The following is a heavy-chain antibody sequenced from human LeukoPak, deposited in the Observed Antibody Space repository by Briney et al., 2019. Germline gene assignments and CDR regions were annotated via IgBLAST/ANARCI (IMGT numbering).Heavy chain of an antibody. V-gene: IGHV4-39*01. CDR2: IYYSGST. CDR1: GGSISSSSYY. Sequence: PSETLSLTCTVSGGSISSSSYYWGWIRQPPGKGLEWIGSIYYSGSTYYNPSLKSRVTISVDTSKNQFSLKLSSVTAADTAVYYCARLKGGRWGLLRYFDWTIDYWGQGTLVTVSS. CDR3: ARLKGGRWGLLRYFDWTIDY. J-gene: IGHJ4*02. D-gene: IGHD3-9*01.